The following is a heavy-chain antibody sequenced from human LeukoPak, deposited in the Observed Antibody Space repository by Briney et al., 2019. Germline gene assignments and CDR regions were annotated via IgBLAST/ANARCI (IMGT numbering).Heavy chain of an antibody. CDR3: AKGSGDSSGYYHYFDY. V-gene: IGHV3-74*01. CDR2: INSDGSST. J-gene: IGHJ4*02. D-gene: IGHD3-22*01. CDR1: EFTFSSYW. Sequence: GGSLRLSCAASEFTFSSYWMHWVRQAPGKGLVWVSRINSDGSSTSYADSVKGRFTISRDNSKNTLYLQMNSLRAEDTAVYYCAKGSGDSSGYYHYFDYWGQGTLVTVSS.